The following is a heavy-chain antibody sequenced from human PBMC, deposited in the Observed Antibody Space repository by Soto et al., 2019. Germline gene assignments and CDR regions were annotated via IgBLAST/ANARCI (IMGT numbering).Heavy chain of an antibody. V-gene: IGHV5-51*01. CDR1: GYSFTSYW. CDR2: ILPDDSDT. CDR3: ARLDYGSGTPHFDV. Sequence: PGESLKISCQVSGYSFTSYWIGWVRQMSGKGLEWMAMILPDDSDTRYSPSFQGRVTISVDKSTSTASLQWHSLEASDTAMYYCARLDYGSGTPHFDVWGQGTQVTVSS. J-gene: IGHJ4*02. D-gene: IGHD3-10*01.